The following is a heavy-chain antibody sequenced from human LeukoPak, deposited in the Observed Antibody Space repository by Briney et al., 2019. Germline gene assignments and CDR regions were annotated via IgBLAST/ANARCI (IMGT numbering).Heavy chain of an antibody. CDR1: GFTFSSYS. D-gene: IGHD3/OR15-3a*01. V-gene: IGHV3-7*01. Sequence: PGGSLRLSCAASGFTFSSYSMNWVRQAPGKGLEWVANIKQDGSEKYYVDSVKGRFTISRDNAKNSLYLQMNSLRAEDTAVYYCARGLTGYYTHDAFDIWGQGTMVTVSS. CDR2: IKQDGSEK. J-gene: IGHJ3*02. CDR3: ARGLTGYYTHDAFDI.